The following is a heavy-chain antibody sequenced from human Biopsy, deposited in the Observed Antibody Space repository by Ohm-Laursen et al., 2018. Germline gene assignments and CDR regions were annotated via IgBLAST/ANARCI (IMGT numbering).Heavy chain of an antibody. J-gene: IGHJ4*02. Sequence: ASVKVSCKVSGYTFAGYYLHWVRQAPGQGLEWMGRINPSGSTTSYPQIFQGRVTMTRDTSKSTVYMELSSLRSADTAVYFCARNTGWYGDLYYFDYWGQGTLVTVSS. D-gene: IGHD6-19*01. CDR2: INPSGSTT. CDR3: ARNTGWYGDLYYFDY. CDR1: GYTFAGYY. V-gene: IGHV1-46*01.